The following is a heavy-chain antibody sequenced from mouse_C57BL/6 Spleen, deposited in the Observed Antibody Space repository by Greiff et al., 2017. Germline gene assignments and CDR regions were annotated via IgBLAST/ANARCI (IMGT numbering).Heavy chain of an antibody. V-gene: IGHV1-81*01. CDR1: GYTFTSYG. J-gene: IGHJ2*01. Sequence: VMLVESGAELARPGASVKLSCKASGYTFTSYGISWVKQRTGQGLEWIGEIYPRSGNTYYNEKFKGKATLTADKSSSTAYMELRSLTSEDSAVYFCARYYGSSSWDYFDYWGQGTTLTVSS. CDR3: ARYYGSSSWDYFDY. CDR2: IYPRSGNT. D-gene: IGHD1-1*01.